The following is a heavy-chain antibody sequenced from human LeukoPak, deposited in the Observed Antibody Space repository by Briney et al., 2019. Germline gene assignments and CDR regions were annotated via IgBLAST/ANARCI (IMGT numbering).Heavy chain of an antibody. Sequence: GGSLRLSCAASGFTVSSNYMSWVRQAPGKGLEWVSVIYSGGSTYYADSVKGRFTISRDNSKNTLYLQMNSLRAEDTAVYYCARDSPNYYDSSGFDYWGQGTLVTVSS. CDR1: GFTVSSNY. J-gene: IGHJ4*02. CDR2: IYSGGST. V-gene: IGHV3-66*01. D-gene: IGHD3-22*01. CDR3: ARDSPNYYDSSGFDY.